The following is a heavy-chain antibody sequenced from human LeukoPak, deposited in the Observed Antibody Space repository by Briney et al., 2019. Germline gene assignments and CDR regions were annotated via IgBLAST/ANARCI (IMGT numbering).Heavy chain of an antibody. J-gene: IGHJ4*02. CDR3: VRDHYSSGWADY. D-gene: IGHD6-19*01. CDR2: ISSSGSTI. CDR1: GFTFSSYQ. Sequence: QPGGSLRLSCAASGFTFSSYQMNWVRQAPGKGLEWVSYISSSGSTIYYADSVKGRFTISRDNAKNSLYLQMNSLRVEDTAVYYCVRDHYSSGWADYWGQGTLVTVSS. V-gene: IGHV3-48*03.